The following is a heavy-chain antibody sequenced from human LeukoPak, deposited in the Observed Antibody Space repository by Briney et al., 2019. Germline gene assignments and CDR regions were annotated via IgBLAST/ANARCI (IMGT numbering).Heavy chain of an antibody. CDR3: ARISYGYSNTY. J-gene: IGHJ4*02. CDR1: GGSVSSGSYF. V-gene: IGHV4-61*01. Sequence: SETLSLTCTVSGGSVSSGSYFWSWIRQPPGKGLEWIGYFYYSGGTNYNPSLKSRVTISVDTSKNQFSLKLSSVTAADTAVYYCARISYGYSNTYWGQGTLVTVSS. CDR2: FYYSGGT. D-gene: IGHD5-18*01.